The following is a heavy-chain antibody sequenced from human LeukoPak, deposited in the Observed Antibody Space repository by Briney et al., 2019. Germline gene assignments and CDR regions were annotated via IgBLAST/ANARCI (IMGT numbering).Heavy chain of an antibody. CDR1: GFTFSSYS. CDR2: ISSSSSTI. Sequence: GGSLRLSCAASGFTFSSYSMNWVRQAPGKGLEWVSYISSSSSTIYYADSVKGRFTISRDNAKNSLYLQMNSLRAEDTAVYYCARVSWFGELYGFFDYWGQGTLVTVSS. J-gene: IGHJ4*02. CDR3: ARVSWFGELYGFFDY. D-gene: IGHD3-10*01. V-gene: IGHV3-48*01.